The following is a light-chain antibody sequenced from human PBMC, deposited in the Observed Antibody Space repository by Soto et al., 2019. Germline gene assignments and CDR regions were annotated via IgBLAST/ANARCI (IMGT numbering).Light chain of an antibody. CDR2: GAS. J-gene: IGKJ4*01. Sequence: DIRMTQSPSSLSASVGDRVTITCRSSQGISTYLNWFQQRPGKAPRLLIYGASSLQSGVPSRFSGSGSGTDFTLTITTLQPEDFATYDCQQGYSTPLTFGGGTKVEIK. CDR1: QGISTY. V-gene: IGKV1-39*01. CDR3: QQGYSTPLT.